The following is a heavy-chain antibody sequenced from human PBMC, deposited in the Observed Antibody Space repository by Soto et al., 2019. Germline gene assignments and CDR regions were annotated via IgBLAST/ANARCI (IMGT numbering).Heavy chain of an antibody. D-gene: IGHD4-17*01. CDR3: ARRGSHGYFRYFDK. Sequence: QVQLVQSGAEVKKPGSSVKVSCKASGGTFSSYPISWVRQAPGQGLEWMGGTNGNLGTGNYAQKFQGRLTITTDKSTTTAYMELSSLRSEDTAVYYCARRGSHGYFRYFDKWGQGTLVTVSS. CDR1: GGTFSSYP. V-gene: IGHV1-69*06. CDR2: TNGNLGTG. J-gene: IGHJ4*02.